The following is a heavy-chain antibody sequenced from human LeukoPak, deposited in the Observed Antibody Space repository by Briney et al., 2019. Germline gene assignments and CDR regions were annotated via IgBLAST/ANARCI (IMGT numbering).Heavy chain of an antibody. Sequence: SETLSLTCTVSGGSISTSNYYWGWIRQPPGKGLEWIGNIFYSGSTYYNPSLKSRVTISVDTSKNQFSLQLSSVTAADTAVYYCARGGDYGDYEFEDYYYYMDVWGKGTTVTTSS. J-gene: IGHJ6*03. V-gene: IGHV4-39*07. D-gene: IGHD4-17*01. CDR2: IFYSGST. CDR1: GGSISTSNYY. CDR3: ARGGDYGDYEFEDYYYYMDV.